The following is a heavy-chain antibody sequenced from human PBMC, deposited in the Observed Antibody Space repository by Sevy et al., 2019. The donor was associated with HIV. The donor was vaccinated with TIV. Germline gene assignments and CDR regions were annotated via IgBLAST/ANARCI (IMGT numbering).Heavy chain of an antibody. J-gene: IGHJ4*02. CDR3: ARGGPPTSSGSYFDS. D-gene: IGHD1-26*01. CDR2: IYTSGST. CDR1: GGSISSYY. Sequence: SETLSLTCTVSGGSISSYYWNWIRQPAGKGLEWIGRIYTSGSTNYNPSLKSRVTMSVDTSKNQFSLRLSSVTAADTAGYYGARGGPPTSSGSYFDSWGQGTLVTVSS. V-gene: IGHV4-4*07.